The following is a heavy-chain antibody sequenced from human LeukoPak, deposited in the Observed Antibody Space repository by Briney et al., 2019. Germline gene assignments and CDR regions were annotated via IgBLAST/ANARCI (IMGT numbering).Heavy chain of an antibody. CDR2: IYYSGST. CDR1: GGSISSSSYY. Sequence: SETLSLTCTVSGGSISSSSYYWGWIRQPPGKGLEWIGSIYYSGSTYYNPSLKSRVTISVDTSKNQFSLKLSSVTAADTAVYYCARAPRVFSCYDYWGQGTLVTVSS. J-gene: IGHJ4*02. D-gene: IGHD2-15*01. CDR3: ARAPRVFSCYDY. V-gene: IGHV4-39*01.